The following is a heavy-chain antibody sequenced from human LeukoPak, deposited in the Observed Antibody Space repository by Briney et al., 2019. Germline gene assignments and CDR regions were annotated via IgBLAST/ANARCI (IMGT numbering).Heavy chain of an antibody. D-gene: IGHD3-16*01. CDR1: GYSFSSNW. Sequence: GESLKISCKGSGYSFSSNWIGWVRQMPGKGLEWMGIIYPGDSDTRYSPSFQGQVTISADKSISTAYLQWSSLKASDTAMYYCAIFDFLFGEIDNWFDPWGQGTQVTVSS. CDR3: AIFDFLFGEIDNWFDP. V-gene: IGHV5-51*01. J-gene: IGHJ5*02. CDR2: IYPGDSDT.